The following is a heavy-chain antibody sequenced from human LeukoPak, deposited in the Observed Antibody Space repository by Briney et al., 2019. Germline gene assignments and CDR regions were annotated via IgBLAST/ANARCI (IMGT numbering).Heavy chain of an antibody. D-gene: IGHD2-2*01. J-gene: IGHJ4*02. Sequence: GESLKISCKVSGYSFATYWIGWVRQMPGKGLEWMGIIYPGDSDTRYSPSFQGQVTISADKSINTAYLQWISLKASDTAMYYCARRQVVPYAGWGFDYWGQGTLVTVSS. CDR2: IYPGDSDT. CDR3: ARRQVVPYAGWGFDY. V-gene: IGHV5-51*01. CDR1: GYSFATYW.